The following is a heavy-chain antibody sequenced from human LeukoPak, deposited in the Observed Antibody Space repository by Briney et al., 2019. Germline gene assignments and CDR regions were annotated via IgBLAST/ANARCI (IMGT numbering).Heavy chain of an antibody. J-gene: IGHJ4*02. CDR1: GGSISSGGYY. CDR2: ISYSGST. D-gene: IGHD3-22*01. Sequence: SETLSLTCTVSGGSISSGGYYWSWLRQHPGQGLEWIGYISYSGSTYYNPSLKSRLTISVDTSKNQFSLKLSSVTAADTAVYYCAGATYSYDGSPVGRSYYFDYWGQGTLVTVSS. V-gene: IGHV4-31*03. CDR3: AGATYSYDGSPVGRSYYFDY.